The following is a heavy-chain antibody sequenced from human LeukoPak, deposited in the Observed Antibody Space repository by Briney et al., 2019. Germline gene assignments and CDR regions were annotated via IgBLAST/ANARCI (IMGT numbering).Heavy chain of an antibody. J-gene: IGHJ5*02. CDR2: ISAYNGNT. CDR1: GYTFTSYG. CDR3: AREDTTEVNWFDP. V-gene: IGHV1-18*01. D-gene: IGHD4-11*01. Sequence: ASVKVSCKASGYTFTSYGISWVRQAPGQGLEWMGWISAYNGNTNYAQKLQGRVTITADKSTGTAYMELSSLRSEDAAVYYCAREDTTEVNWFDPWGQGTLVTVSS.